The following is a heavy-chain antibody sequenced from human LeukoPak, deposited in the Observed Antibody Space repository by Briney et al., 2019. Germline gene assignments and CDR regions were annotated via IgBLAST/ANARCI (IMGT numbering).Heavy chain of an antibody. CDR3: ARDWFTRLGELSPDRAFDY. D-gene: IGHD3-16*02. Sequence: GGSLRLSCVASGFTFTSYWMSWVRQAPGKGLEWVANIKQDGSEKYYLDSLEGRFTISRDNAKNSLYLQMNGLRAEDTALYYCARDWFTRLGELSPDRAFDYWGQGTLVTVSS. J-gene: IGHJ4*02. V-gene: IGHV3-7*03. CDR2: IKQDGSEK. CDR1: GFTFTSYW.